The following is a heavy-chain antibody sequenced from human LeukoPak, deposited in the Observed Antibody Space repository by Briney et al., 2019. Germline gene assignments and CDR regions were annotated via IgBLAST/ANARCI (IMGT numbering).Heavy chain of an antibody. CDR3: ARGERGYSYGSFDP. J-gene: IGHJ5*02. Sequence: RASVKVSCKASGYTFTSYDINWVRQATGQGLEWMGWMNPNSGNTGYAQKFQGRVTITRNTSTSTAYMELSSLRSEDTAVYYCARGERGYSYGSFDPWGQGTLVTVSS. D-gene: IGHD5-18*01. CDR2: MNPNSGNT. V-gene: IGHV1-8*03. CDR1: GYTFTSYD.